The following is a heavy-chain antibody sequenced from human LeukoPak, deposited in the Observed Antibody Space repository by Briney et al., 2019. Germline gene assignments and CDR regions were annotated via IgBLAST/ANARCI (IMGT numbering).Heavy chain of an antibody. CDR1: GDSISSSSNY. Sequence: SETLSLTCTVSGDSISSSSNYWAWIRQPPGKGLEWIGIIYYSGSTYYNPSLKSRVTISVDTSKNQFSLKLSSVTAADTAVYYCARRKRGSGVFYAMDVWGQGTTVTVSS. J-gene: IGHJ6*02. V-gene: IGHV4-39*01. CDR3: ARRKRGSGVFYAMDV. CDR2: IYYSGST. D-gene: IGHD3-10*01.